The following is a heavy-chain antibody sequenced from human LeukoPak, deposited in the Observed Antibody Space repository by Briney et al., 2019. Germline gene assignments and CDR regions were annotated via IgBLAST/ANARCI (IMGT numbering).Heavy chain of an antibody. CDR2: ISADGSST. CDR1: GLTFSSYW. J-gene: IGHJ4*02. CDR3: EPTYYYGSESFS. V-gene: IGHV3-74*01. D-gene: IGHD3-10*01. Sequence: GGSLRLSCEASGLTFSSYWMHWVRQAPGKGLVWVSRISADGSSTGYADSVKGRFTISRDNAKNTLYLQMNSLRAEDTAVYYCEPTYYYGSESFSWGRGTLVTVSS.